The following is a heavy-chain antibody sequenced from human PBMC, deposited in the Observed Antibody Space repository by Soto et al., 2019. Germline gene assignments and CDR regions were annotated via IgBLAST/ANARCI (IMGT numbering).Heavy chain of an antibody. D-gene: IGHD5-12*01. J-gene: IGHJ6*03. CDR1: GFTFSSYS. Sequence: GGSLRLSCAASGFTFSSYSMNWVRQAPGKGLEWVSSISSSSSYIYYADSVKGRFTISRDNAKNSLYLQMNSLRAEDTAVYYCGNSDSPYYYMDVWGKGTTVTVSS. V-gene: IGHV3-21*01. CDR2: ISSSSSYI. CDR3: GNSDSPYYYMDV.